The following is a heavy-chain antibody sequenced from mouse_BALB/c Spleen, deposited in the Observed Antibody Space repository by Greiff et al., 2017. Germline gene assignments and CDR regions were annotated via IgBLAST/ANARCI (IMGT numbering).Heavy chain of an antibody. CDR3: VRDGYLAY. CDR1: GFSLTSYD. D-gene: IGHD2-2*01. Sequence: VMLVESGPGLVAPSQSLSITCTVSGFSLTSYDISWIRQPPGKGLEWLGVIWTGGGTNYNSAFMSRLSISKDNSKSQVFLKMNSLQTDDTAIYYCVRDGYLAYWGQGTLVTVSA. V-gene: IGHV2-9-2*01. CDR2: IWTGGGT. J-gene: IGHJ3*01.